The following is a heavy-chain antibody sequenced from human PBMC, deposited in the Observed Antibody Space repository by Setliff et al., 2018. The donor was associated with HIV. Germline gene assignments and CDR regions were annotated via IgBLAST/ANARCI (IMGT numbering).Heavy chain of an antibody. V-gene: IGHV4-4*09. CDR2: IYTSGST. CDR1: GGSISSYY. CDR3: ASSSVRYGAAQFDP. J-gene: IGHJ5*02. Sequence: SETLSLTCTVSGGSISSYYWSWIRQPPGKGLEWIGYIYTSGSTNYNPYLKSRVTISLDTSKNQFSLKLSSLTAADTAVYYCASSSVRYGAAQFDPWGQGTRVTVSS. D-gene: IGHD6-19*01.